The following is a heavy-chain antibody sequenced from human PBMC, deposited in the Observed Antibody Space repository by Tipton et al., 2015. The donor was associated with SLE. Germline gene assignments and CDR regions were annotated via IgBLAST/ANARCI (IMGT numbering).Heavy chain of an antibody. V-gene: IGHV4-61*02. Sequence: TLSLTCTVSGGSISSGSYYWSWIRQPAGKGLEWIGRIYTSGSTNYNPSLKSRVTISVDTSRNQFSLKLSSVTAADTAVYYCARKTYTSLTFDYWGQGTLVTVSS. J-gene: IGHJ4*02. CDR3: ARKTYTSLTFDY. CDR1: GGSISSGSYY. CDR2: IYTSGST. D-gene: IGHD3-9*01.